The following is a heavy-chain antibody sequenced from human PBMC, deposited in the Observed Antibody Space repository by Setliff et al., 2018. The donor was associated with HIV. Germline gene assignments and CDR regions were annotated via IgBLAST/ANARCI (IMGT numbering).Heavy chain of an antibody. CDR2: ISYSGST. V-gene: IGHV4-34*01. CDR1: GGSFSDYS. J-gene: IGHJ4*02. CDR3: ARSNPGITAGLLAY. D-gene: IGHD6-13*01. Sequence: KPSETLSLTCAVYGGSFSDYSWSWIRQPPGKGLEWIGEISYSGSTNYNPSLKSRVTMSIDTSKNQISLKLNSVTAADTATYYCARSNPGITAGLLAYWGPGTLVTVSS.